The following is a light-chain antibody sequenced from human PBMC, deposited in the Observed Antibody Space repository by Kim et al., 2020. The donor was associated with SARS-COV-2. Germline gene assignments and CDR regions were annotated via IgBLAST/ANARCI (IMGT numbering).Light chain of an antibody. CDR1: SLGDKY. Sequence: VSPGQTARITCSGDSLGDKYASWYQQEPGQSPVLVIYNDSRRPSGIPERFSGSNSGNTATLTISGTQAIDEADYYCQAWDNNNGVFGGGTQLTVL. CDR2: NDS. CDR3: QAWDNNNGV. J-gene: IGLJ3*02. V-gene: IGLV3-1*01.